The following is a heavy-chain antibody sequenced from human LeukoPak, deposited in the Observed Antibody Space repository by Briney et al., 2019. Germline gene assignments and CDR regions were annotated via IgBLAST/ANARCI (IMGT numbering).Heavy chain of an antibody. Sequence: PGGSLRLSCAASGFTFSSYSMNWVRQAPGKGLEWVSSISSSSSYIYYADSVKGRFTISRDNAKNSLYLQMNSLRAEDTAVYYCARDRYYGSGSYPPDYWGQGTLVTVSS. CDR1: GFTFSSYS. CDR2: ISSSSSYI. D-gene: IGHD3-10*01. CDR3: ARDRYYGSGSYPPDY. V-gene: IGHV3-21*01. J-gene: IGHJ4*02.